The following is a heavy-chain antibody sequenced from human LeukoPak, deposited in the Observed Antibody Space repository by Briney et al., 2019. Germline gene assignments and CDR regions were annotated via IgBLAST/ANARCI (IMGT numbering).Heavy chain of an antibody. D-gene: IGHD2-8*02. V-gene: IGHV4-39*01. J-gene: IGHJ4*02. CDR2: IYYSGST. CDR3: SRRGLTRGMFDS. CDR1: GDSVSSSSYY. Sequence: PSETLSLTCTVSGDSVSSSSYYWGWIRQPPGKGLEWIGNIYYSGSTYHNPSLASRVTISVDTSKNQFSLKLNSVTAADTAVYYCSRRGLTRGMFDSWGQGTLVTVSS.